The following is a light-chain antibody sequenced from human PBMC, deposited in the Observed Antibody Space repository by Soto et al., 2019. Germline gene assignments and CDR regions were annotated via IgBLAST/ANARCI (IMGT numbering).Light chain of an antibody. CDR2: GAS. CDR3: QQSVSSPFT. Sequence: EIVLTQSPGTLSLSPGERATLSCRASQSVSSRLAWYQQKPGQAPRLLISGASNRATGVPDRFSGSGSGTDFTLTISRLEPEDFAVYFCQQSVSSPFTFGPGTKVDIK. CDR1: QSVSSR. V-gene: IGKV3-20*01. J-gene: IGKJ3*01.